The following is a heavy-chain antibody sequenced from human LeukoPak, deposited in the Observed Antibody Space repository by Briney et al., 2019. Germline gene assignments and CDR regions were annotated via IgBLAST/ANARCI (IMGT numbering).Heavy chain of an antibody. CDR1: GGTFSSYA. Sequence: GASVKVSCKASGGTFSSYAISWVRQAPGQGLEWTGRIIPIFGTANYAQKFQGRVTITTDESTSTAYMELSSLRSEDTAVYYCARKKGYYYDSSGFLDYWGQGTLVTVSS. CDR3: ARKKGYYYDSSGFLDY. J-gene: IGHJ4*02. V-gene: IGHV1-69*05. D-gene: IGHD3-22*01. CDR2: IIPIFGTA.